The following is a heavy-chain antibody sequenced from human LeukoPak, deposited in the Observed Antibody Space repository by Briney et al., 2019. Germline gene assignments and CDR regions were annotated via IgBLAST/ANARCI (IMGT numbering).Heavy chain of an antibody. J-gene: IGHJ4*02. Sequence: GGSLRLSCAASGFTFSTYAMHWVRQAPGKGLEWVAVISYDGSNKYYADSVKGRFTISRDNSKNTLYLQMNSLRAEDTAVYYCAKDLESYFDYWGQGTLVTVSS. CDR3: AKDLESYFDY. V-gene: IGHV3-30*04. CDR2: ISYDGSNK. CDR1: GFTFSTYA. D-gene: IGHD5-24*01.